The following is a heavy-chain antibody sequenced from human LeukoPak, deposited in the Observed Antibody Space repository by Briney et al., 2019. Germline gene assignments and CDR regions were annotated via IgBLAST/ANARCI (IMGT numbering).Heavy chain of an antibody. CDR2: INHSGST. Sequence: SGTLSLTCAVYGGSFSGYYWSWIRQPPGKGLEWIGEINHSGSTNYNPSLKSRVTISVDTSKNQFSLKLSSVTAADTAVYYCARAVYSGWVYWGQGTLVTVSS. V-gene: IGHV4-34*01. CDR1: GGSFSGYY. CDR3: ARAVYSGWVY. J-gene: IGHJ4*02. D-gene: IGHD2-15*01.